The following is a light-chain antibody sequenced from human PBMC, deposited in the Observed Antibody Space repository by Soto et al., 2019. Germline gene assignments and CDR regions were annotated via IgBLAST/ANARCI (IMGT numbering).Light chain of an antibody. V-gene: IGLV1-44*01. J-gene: IGLJ3*02. CDR3: AAWDDSLNGPL. CDR1: SSNIGSNA. Sequence: QSVLTQPPSASGTPGQRVTISCSGSSSNIGSNAVNWYQQLPGTAPTLLIYSNNQRPSGVHDRFSGSKSGTSASLAVNGLQSEDEADYYCAAWDDSLNGPLFGGGTKVTVL. CDR2: SNN.